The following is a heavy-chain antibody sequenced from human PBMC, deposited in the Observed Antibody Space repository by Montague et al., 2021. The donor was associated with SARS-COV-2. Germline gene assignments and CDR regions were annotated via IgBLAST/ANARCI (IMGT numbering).Heavy chain of an antibody. CDR1: GGSISSNN. CDR3: ARVPRNYDFWSGFYDAFDI. V-gene: IGHV4-59*01. D-gene: IGHD3-3*01. CDR2: IYYSGST. Sequence: SETLSLTCTVSGGSISSNNWSWIRQPPPPGLELIGYIYYSGSTNYNPSLSRRVPISLDTSKNQFSLTLSSVTAADTAVYFCARVPRNYDFWSGFYDAFDIRGQGTMVTVSS. J-gene: IGHJ3*02.